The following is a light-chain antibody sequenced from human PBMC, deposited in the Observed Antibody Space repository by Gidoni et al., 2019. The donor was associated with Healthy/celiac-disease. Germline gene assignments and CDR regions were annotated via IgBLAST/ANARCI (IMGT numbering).Light chain of an antibody. CDR3: QHYTNWPPLT. V-gene: IGKV3-15*01. J-gene: IGKJ1*01. CDR1: HSVSSN. CDR2: GAS. Sequence: EIVMTQSPATQSVSPGERATLSCRASHSVSSNLTWYQQKPGQAPRLLIYGASTRATGIPARFSGSGSGTEFTLTISSLQYEDFAAYYCQHYTNWPPLTFGQGTKVEIK.